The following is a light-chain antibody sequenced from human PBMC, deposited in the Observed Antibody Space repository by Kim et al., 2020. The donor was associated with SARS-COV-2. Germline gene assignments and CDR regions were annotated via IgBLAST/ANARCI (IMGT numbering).Light chain of an antibody. CDR3: QQGYST. J-gene: IGKJ2*01. CDR1: QSISTY. Sequence: DIQMTQSPSSLSASVGDRVTITCRVSQSISTYLNWYQQKPGKAPKLLIYGASNLPIGVPSRFSGSGSGTDFTLTISTLQPEDFGTYYCQQGYSTFGQGTKLEI. V-gene: IGKV1-39*01. CDR2: GAS.